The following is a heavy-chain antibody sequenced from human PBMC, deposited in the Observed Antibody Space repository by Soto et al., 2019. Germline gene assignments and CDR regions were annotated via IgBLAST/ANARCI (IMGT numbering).Heavy chain of an antibody. CDR1: GGSISSGGDC. Sequence: QVQLQESGPGLVKPSQTLYLTCTVSGGSISSGGDCWSWIRQPPGRGLEWIGNIFYRETTYYNPTLKRGVTMSAATFKLKFSISVGSVTADDAAVYLCASGVLYWGQGTLVTVSS. CDR2: IFYRETT. V-gene: IGHV4-31*03. J-gene: IGHJ4*02. D-gene: IGHD1-1*01. CDR3: ASGVLY.